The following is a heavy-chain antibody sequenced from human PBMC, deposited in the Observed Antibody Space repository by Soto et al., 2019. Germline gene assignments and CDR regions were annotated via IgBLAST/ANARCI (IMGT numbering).Heavy chain of an antibody. J-gene: IGHJ6*02. CDR2: INHSGST. CDR3: ARESAHYDFWSGYYSGYGMDV. Sequence: SETLSLTCAVYGGSFSGYYWSWIRQPPGKGLEWIGEINHSGSTNYNPSLKSRVTISVDTSKNQFSLKLSSVTAADTAVYYCARESAHYDFWSGYYSGYGMDVWGQGXTVTVSS. V-gene: IGHV4-34*01. D-gene: IGHD3-3*01. CDR1: GGSFSGYY.